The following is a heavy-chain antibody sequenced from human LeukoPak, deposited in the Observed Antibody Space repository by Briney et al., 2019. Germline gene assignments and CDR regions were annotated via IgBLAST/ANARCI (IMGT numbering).Heavy chain of an antibody. CDR2: INQDESEK. D-gene: IGHD4-23*01. CDR1: GFTFSTYW. V-gene: IGHV3-7*01. CDR3: ARDDYGGVDY. J-gene: IGHJ4*02. Sequence: PGGTLRFSCAASGFTFSTYWMSWVRQAPGKGLEWVANINQDESEKSYVDSVKGRFTISRDNAKNSMYLHMHRLRAEDTAVCYCARDDYGGVDYWGQGTLVPVSS.